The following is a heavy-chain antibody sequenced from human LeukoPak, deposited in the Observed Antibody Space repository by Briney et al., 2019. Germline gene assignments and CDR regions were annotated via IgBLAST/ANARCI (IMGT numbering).Heavy chain of an antibody. CDR3: ARVGEYIAVAGTGDWFDP. D-gene: IGHD6-19*01. V-gene: IGHV1-2*02. J-gene: IGHJ5*02. CDR2: INPNSGGT. Sequence: ASVKVSCKASGYTFTGYYMRWVRQAPGQGLEWMGWINPNSGGTNYAQKFQGRVTMTRDTSISTAYMELSRLRSDDTAVYYCARVGEYIAVAGTGDWFDPWGQGTLVTVSS. CDR1: GYTFTGYY.